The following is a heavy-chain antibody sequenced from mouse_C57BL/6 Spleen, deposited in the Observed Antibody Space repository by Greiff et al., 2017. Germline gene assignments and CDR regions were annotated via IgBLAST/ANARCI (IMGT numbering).Heavy chain of an antibody. CDR1: GYTFTSYW. CDR2: INPSNGGT. CDR3: ARSDYYGSRYWYVDV. J-gene: IGHJ1*03. V-gene: IGHV1-53*01. D-gene: IGHD1-1*01. Sequence: VQLQQSGTELVKPGASVKLSCKASGYTFTSYWMHWVKQRPGQGLEWIGNINPSNGGTNYNEKFKSKATLTVDKSSSTAYMQLSSLTSEDAAVYYCARSDYYGSRYWYVDVWGTGTTGTVSS.